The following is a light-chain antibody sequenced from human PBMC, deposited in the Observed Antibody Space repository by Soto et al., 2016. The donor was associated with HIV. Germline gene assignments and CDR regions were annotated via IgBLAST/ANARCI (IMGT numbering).Light chain of an antibody. CDR2: DDS. CDR1: NIGTKS. Sequence: SYVLTQPPSVSVAPGKTARISCGGNNIGTKSVHWYQQKPGQAPVLVAYDDSDRPSGIPERFSGSNSGSTATLTISRVEAGDEADYYCQVWHSGGDNYVFGPGTKVSV. J-gene: IGLJ1*01. CDR3: QVWHSGGDNYV. V-gene: IGLV3-21*03.